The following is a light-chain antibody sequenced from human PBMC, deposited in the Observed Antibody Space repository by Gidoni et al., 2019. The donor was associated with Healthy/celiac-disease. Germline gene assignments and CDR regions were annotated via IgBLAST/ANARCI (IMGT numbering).Light chain of an antibody. CDR3: QQSYSTLLT. CDR1: QSISSY. V-gene: IGKV1-39*01. CDR2: AAS. Sequence: DIQLTQSPSSLSASVGDRVTITCRASQSISSYLNWYQQKPGKAPKLLIYAASSLKSGVPSRFSGSGSGTDFTLTISSLQPEDVATYYCQQSYSTLLTFGGGTKVEIK. J-gene: IGKJ4*01.